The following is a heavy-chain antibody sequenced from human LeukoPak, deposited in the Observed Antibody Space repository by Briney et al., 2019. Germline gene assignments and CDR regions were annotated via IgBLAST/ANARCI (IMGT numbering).Heavy chain of an antibody. Sequence: ASGTVSYTASVYTFTTHGISWVGQAPGQGLEGMGWMSAYNGETKYAQKTQGRVNITTDASTSTAYMELRSLTSDDTAMYYYARDPSNTSGFSAYLYFWGQGTLVTVSS. D-gene: IGHD6-19*01. V-gene: IGHV1-18*01. CDR3: ARDPSNTSGFSAYLYF. CDR2: MSAYNGET. CDR1: VYTFTTHG. J-gene: IGHJ4*02.